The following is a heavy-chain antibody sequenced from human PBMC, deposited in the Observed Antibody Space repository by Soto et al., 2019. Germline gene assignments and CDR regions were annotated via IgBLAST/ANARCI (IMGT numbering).Heavy chain of an antibody. V-gene: IGHV4-39*01. Sequence: ETLALTCTVSGGSISSSSYYWGWIRQPPGKGLEWIGSIYYSGSTYYNPSLKSRFTISVDTSKNQFSLKLSSVTAADTAVYYCARHTPAISISDHWGQGTLVTVSS. CDR3: ARHTPAISISDH. CDR2: IYYSGST. J-gene: IGHJ4*02. D-gene: IGHD2-15*01. CDR1: GGSISSSSYY.